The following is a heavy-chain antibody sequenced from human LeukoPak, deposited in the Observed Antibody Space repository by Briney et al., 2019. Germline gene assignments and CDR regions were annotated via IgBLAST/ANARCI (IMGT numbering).Heavy chain of an antibody. CDR2: ISGGST. D-gene: IGHD6-19*01. V-gene: IGHV3-23*01. CDR1: GFTLTTYA. Sequence: PGGSLRLSCAASGFTLTTYAMNWVRQAPGKGLEWVSAISGGSTYYTDSVKGRFTISRDNSKNTLYLQMNSLRGEDTAVYYCAKALTSGWYLFDYWGQGTLVTVSS. CDR3: AKALTSGWYLFDY. J-gene: IGHJ4*02.